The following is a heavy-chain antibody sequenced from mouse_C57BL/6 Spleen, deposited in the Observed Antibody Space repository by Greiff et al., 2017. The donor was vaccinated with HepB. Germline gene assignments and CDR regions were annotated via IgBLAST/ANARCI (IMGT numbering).Heavy chain of an antibody. J-gene: IGHJ3*01. D-gene: IGHD1-1*01. CDR1: GFTFSDYG. Sequence: DVKLVESGGGLVKPGGSLKLSCAASGFTFSDYGMHWVRQAPEKGLEWVAYISSGNSTIYYADTVKGRFTISRDNAKNTLVLQMTSLRSEDTAMYYCARNYGSSPFAYWGQGTLVTVSA. CDR2: ISSGNSTI. CDR3: ARNYGSSPFAY. V-gene: IGHV5-17*01.